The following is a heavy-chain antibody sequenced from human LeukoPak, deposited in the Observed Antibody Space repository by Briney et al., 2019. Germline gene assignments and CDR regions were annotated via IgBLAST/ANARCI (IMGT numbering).Heavy chain of an antibody. D-gene: IGHD5-18*01. J-gene: IGHJ4*02. Sequence: SETLSLTCTVSGGSISSYYWSWIRQPPGKGLERIGYIYYSGSTNYNPSLKSRVTISVDTSKNQFSLKLSSVTAADTAVYYCARVAQLWLIDYWGQGTLVTVSS. CDR1: GGSISSYY. V-gene: IGHV4-59*01. CDR2: IYYSGST. CDR3: ARVAQLWLIDY.